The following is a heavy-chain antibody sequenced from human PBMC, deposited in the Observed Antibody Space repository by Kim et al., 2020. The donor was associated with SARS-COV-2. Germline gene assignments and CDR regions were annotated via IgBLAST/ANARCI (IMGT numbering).Heavy chain of an antibody. V-gene: IGHV3-33*01. Sequence: GGSLRLSCEASGFIFSDYGMHWVRQAPGRGLEWVALIWYDGTNENYGDSVKGRFTISRDNYEYTLFLQMNSLRDEDTAVYYCARGSMVRGVDKGLEYWGQGTLVTVSS. J-gene: IGHJ4*02. CDR2: IWYDGTNE. D-gene: IGHD3-10*01. CDR1: GFIFSDYG. CDR3: ARGSMVRGVDKGLEY.